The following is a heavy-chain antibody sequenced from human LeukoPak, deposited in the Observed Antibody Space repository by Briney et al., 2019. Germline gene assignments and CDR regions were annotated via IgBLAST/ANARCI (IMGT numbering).Heavy chain of an antibody. CDR3: ASSTTVNFDY. Sequence: SATLSLTCTVSGGSVSSGSYYWSWIRQPPGKGLEWIGYIYYSGSTNYNPSLKSRVTISVDTSKNQFSLKLSSVTAADTAVYYCASSTTVNFDYWGQGTLVTVPS. CDR2: IYYSGST. D-gene: IGHD4-17*01. J-gene: IGHJ4*02. V-gene: IGHV4-61*01. CDR1: GGSVSSGSYY.